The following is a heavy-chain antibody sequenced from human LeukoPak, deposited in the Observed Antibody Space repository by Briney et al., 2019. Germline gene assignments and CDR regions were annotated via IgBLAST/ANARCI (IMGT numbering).Heavy chain of an antibody. CDR2: IKQDGSEK. Sequence: GGSLRLSCAASGFNFRNYWMSWVRQAPGKGLEWVANIKQDGSEKYYVDSVKGRFTISRDYAKNLLFLQMNGLGAEDTAVYYCARDLGAYYDILAGHSKGAGDYWGQGTLVTVSS. CDR1: GFNFRNYW. J-gene: IGHJ4*02. D-gene: IGHD3-9*01. V-gene: IGHV3-7*01. CDR3: ARDLGAYYDILAGHSKGAGDY.